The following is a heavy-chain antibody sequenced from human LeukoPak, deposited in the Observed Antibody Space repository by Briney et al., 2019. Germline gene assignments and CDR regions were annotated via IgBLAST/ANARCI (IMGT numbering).Heavy chain of an antibody. V-gene: IGHV1-46*01. CDR3: ARDQEGFDY. J-gene: IGHJ4*02. CDR2: IYPRDGST. CDR1: XTFTXNY. Sequence: XTFTXNYIHWVRQAPGQGLVWMGMIYPRDGSTSYAQKFQGRVTVTRDTSTSTVHMELSGLRSEDTAVYYCARDQEGFDYWGQGTPVTVSS.